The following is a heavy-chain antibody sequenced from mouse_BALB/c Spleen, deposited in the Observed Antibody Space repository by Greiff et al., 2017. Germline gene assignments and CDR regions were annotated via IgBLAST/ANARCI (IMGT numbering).Heavy chain of an antibody. CDR3: ARSRYDYDYAMDY. Sequence: LVRPGTSVKVSCKASGYSFTGYYMHWVKQSHGKSLEWIGYISCYNGATSYNQKFKGKATFTVDTSSSTAYMQFNSLTSEDSAVYYCARSRYDYDYAMDYWGQGTSVTVSS. CDR1: GYSFTGYY. J-gene: IGHJ4*01. CDR2: ISCYNGAT. D-gene: IGHD2-4*01. V-gene: IGHV1S34*01.